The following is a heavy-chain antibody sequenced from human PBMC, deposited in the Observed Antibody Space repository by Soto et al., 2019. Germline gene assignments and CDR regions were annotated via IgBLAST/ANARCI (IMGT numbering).Heavy chain of an antibody. J-gene: IGHJ5*02. CDR2: IYHSGST. CDR1: GYSISSGYY. CDR3: ARDHYDFWSGYSKTNWFDP. Sequence: PSETLSLTCAVSGYSISSGYYWGWIRQPPGKGLEWIGSIYHSGSTYYNPSLKSRVTISVDTSKNQFSLKLSSVTAADTAVYYCARDHYDFWSGYSKTNWFDPWGQGTLVTVSS. V-gene: IGHV4-38-2*02. D-gene: IGHD3-3*01.